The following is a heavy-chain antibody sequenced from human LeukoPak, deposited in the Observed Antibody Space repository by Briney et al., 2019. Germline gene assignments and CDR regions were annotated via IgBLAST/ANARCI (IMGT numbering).Heavy chain of an antibody. Sequence: EASVKVSCKASGYTFTSYDINWVRQATGQGLEWMGWMNPNSGNTGYAQKFQGRVTMTMNTSISTAYMELSSLRSEDTAVYYCARSGIAAADAFDIWGQGTMVTVSS. D-gene: IGHD6-13*01. CDR3: ARSGIAAADAFDI. CDR2: MNPNSGNT. V-gene: IGHV1-8*01. J-gene: IGHJ3*02. CDR1: GYTFTSYD.